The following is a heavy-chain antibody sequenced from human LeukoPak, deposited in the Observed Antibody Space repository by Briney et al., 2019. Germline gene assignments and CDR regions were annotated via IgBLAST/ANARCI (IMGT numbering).Heavy chain of an antibody. J-gene: IGHJ4*02. Sequence: ASVKLFYKSSVFTFINSRMTGVRQAPGQGLEWMGWISAFYGNTFCVEALGRSVALTRDTSTSTPYMGLRSLTADDTAVYYCARLGGGSHYYFDFQGQGTLVTVS. CDR2: ISAFYGNT. D-gene: IGHD1-26*01. CDR1: VFTFINSR. CDR3: ARLGGGSHYYFDF. V-gene: IGHV1-18*01.